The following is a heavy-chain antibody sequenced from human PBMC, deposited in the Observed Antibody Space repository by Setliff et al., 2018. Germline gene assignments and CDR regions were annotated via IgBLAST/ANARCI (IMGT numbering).Heavy chain of an antibody. CDR3: ARINFYVSTAYYYAPHH. J-gene: IGHJ5*02. Sequence: ASVKVSCKTSGYTFTNYGITWVRQAPGQGLEWMGWINNYSFKTNYPQKFLGRVTVTTDTSTGTAYMELGSLTSDDTAIYYCARINFYVSTAYYYAPHHWGQGTLVTVSS. V-gene: IGHV1-18*01. D-gene: IGHD3-22*01. CDR2: INNYSFKT. CDR1: GYTFTNYG.